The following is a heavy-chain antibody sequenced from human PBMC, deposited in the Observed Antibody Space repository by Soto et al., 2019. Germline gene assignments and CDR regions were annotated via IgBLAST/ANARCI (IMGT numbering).Heavy chain of an antibody. D-gene: IGHD3-16*01. Sequence: GVLRLSCAASGFIFINYNMKCFLQSPGKVLEWVAHITDGLTKHYADFVQGRFTISRDNAKNSLYLELTDLRDDDTAVYYCARDTSHGVTIGGLDTWGQGTLVTVS. V-gene: IGHV3-48*02. CDR2: ITDGLTK. CDR1: GFIFINYN. J-gene: IGHJ5*02. CDR3: ARDTSHGVTIGGLDT.